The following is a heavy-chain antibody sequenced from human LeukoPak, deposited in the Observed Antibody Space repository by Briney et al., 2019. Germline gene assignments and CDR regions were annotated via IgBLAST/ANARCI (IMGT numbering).Heavy chain of an antibody. J-gene: IGHJ3*02. Sequence: PSETLSLTCNVSGASIGSHYWNWIRQPAGKELEWIGRIYNTGSANYNPSLKSRVTMSLDTSRNQISLKLTSVTAADTAVYYCASAALGIAAAGTNDAFDIWGQGTMVTVSS. CDR2: IYNTGSA. D-gene: IGHD6-13*01. CDR1: GASIGSHY. V-gene: IGHV4-4*07. CDR3: ASAALGIAAAGTNDAFDI.